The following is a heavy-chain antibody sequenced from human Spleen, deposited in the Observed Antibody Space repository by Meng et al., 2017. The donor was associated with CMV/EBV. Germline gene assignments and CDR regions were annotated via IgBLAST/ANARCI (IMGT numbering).Heavy chain of an antibody. D-gene: IGHD6-19*01. CDR3: ARRIVVAGLRGSFDY. J-gene: IGHJ4*02. Sequence: GSISSSTFYWGWIRQPPGKALEWIGSVFYTGSTYFNPSLKSRVTISVDTSKNQVSLKMSSVTAADTAVYYCARRIVVAGLRGSFDYWGQGTLVTVSS. CDR2: VFYTGST. V-gene: IGHV4-39*07. CDR1: GSISSSTFY.